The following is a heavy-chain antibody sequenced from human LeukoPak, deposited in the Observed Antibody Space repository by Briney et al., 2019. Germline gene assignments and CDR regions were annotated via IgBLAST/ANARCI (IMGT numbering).Heavy chain of an antibody. CDR3: AKDRYSYAFEYFDS. CDR2: ISYDGSNK. Sequence: LGGSLRLSCAASGFTFSSYGMHWVRQAPGKGLEWVAVISYDGSNKYYADSVKGRFTISRDNSKNTLYLQMNSLRAEDTAVYYCAKDRYSYAFEYFDSWGQGTLVTVSS. D-gene: IGHD5-18*01. J-gene: IGHJ4*02. CDR1: GFTFSSYG. V-gene: IGHV3-30*18.